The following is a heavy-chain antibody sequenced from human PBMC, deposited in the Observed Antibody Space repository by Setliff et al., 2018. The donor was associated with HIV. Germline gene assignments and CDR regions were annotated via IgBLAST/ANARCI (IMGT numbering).Heavy chain of an antibody. D-gene: IGHD2-8*02. CDR3: AKSLLVAGNDY. CDR1: EFTFSSYA. Sequence: GGSLRLSCAASEFTFSSYAMHWVRQAAGKGLEWVAVIWYDGSIEYYIDSVKGRFTISRDNSKSTLYLQMTNLRAEDTAVYYCAKSLLVAGNDYWGQGTLVTVSS. CDR2: IWYDGSIE. J-gene: IGHJ4*02. V-gene: IGHV3-30*02.